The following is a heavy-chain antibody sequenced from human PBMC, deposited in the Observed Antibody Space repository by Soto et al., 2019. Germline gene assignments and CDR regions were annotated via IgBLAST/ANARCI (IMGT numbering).Heavy chain of an antibody. CDR2: IIPILGIA. J-gene: IGHJ4*02. D-gene: IGHD3-3*01. CDR3: ARGGRGYPTRFDY. V-gene: IGHV1-69*02. CDR1: GGTFSSYT. Sequence: QVQLVQSGAEVKKPGSSVKVSCKASGGTFSSYTISWVRQAPGQGLEWMGRIIPILGIANYAQKFQGRVTITADKATSAAYMELSSLRSEDTAVYYCARGGRGYPTRFDYGGQGTLVIVSS.